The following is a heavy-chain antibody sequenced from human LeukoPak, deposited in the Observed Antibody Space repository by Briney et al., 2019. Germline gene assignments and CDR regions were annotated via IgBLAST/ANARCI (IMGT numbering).Heavy chain of an antibody. J-gene: IGHJ4*02. CDR2: IYYSGST. CDR1: GGSISSSSYY. CDR3: ARQRSRREIDY. D-gene: IGHD1-26*01. V-gene: IGHV4-39*01. Sequence: SETLSLTCTVSGGSISSSSYYWGWIRQPPGKGLEWIGSIYYSGSTYYNPSLKSRVTISVDTSKNQFSLKLSSVTAVDTAVYYCARQRSRREIDYWGQGTLVTVSS.